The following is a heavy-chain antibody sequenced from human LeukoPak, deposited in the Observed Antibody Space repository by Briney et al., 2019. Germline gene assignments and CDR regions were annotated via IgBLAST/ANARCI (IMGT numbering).Heavy chain of an antibody. CDR1: GFSLSSYE. CDR3: ARVGWVLRYAFDI. V-gene: IGHV3-48*03. D-gene: IGHD3-16*01. CDR2: ISSRGSTI. Sequence: PGGSLRLSCEASGFSLSSYEMNWVRQAPGKGLEWVSHISSRGSTIYYADSVKGRFTISRDNAKNSLYLQMNSLRAEDTAVYYCARVGWVLRYAFDIWDQGTMVTVSS. J-gene: IGHJ3*02.